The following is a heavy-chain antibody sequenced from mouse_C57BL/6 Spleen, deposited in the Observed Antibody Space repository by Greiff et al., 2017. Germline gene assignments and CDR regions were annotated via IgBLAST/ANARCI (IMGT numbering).Heavy chain of an antibody. CDR3: ARGDFYYGNYHYAMDY. J-gene: IGHJ4*01. CDR1: GIDFSRYW. Sequence: EVKLVESGGGLVQPGGSLKLSCAASGIDFSRYWMSWVRRAPGKGLEWIGEINPDSSTINYAPSLKDKFIISRDNAKNTLYLQMSKVRSEDTALYYCARGDFYYGNYHYAMDYWGQGTSVTVSS. CDR2: INPDSSTI. V-gene: IGHV4-1*01. D-gene: IGHD2-1*01.